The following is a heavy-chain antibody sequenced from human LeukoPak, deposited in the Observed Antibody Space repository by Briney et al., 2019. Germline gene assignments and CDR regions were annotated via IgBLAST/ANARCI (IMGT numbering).Heavy chain of an antibody. Sequence: QPGGSLRLSCAASGFTFSSYGMHWVRQAPGKGLEWVAVIWYDGSNKYYADSVKGRFTISRDNSKNTLYLQMNSLRAEDTAVYYCARASKSSSCLDYWGQGTLVTASS. J-gene: IGHJ4*02. CDR2: IWYDGSNK. D-gene: IGHD6-13*01. V-gene: IGHV3-33*01. CDR1: GFTFSSYG. CDR3: ARASKSSSCLDY.